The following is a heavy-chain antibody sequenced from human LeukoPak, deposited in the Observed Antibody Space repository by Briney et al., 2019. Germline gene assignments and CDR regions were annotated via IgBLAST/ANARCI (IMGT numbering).Heavy chain of an antibody. CDR2: IIPIFGTA. V-gene: IGHV1-69*13. D-gene: IGHD1-26*01. CDR3: ARVSPGPTTNYSDY. CDR1: GGTFSSYA. Sequence: ASVKVSCKASGGTFSSYAISWVRQAPGQGLEWMGGIIPIFGTANYAQKFQGRVTITADESTSTAYMELSSLRSEDTAVYYCARVSPGPTTNYSDYWGQGTLVTVSS. J-gene: IGHJ4*02.